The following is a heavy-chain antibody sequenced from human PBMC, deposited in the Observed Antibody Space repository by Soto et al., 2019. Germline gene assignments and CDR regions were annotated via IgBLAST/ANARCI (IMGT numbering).Heavy chain of an antibody. CDR1: GGSFSGYI. J-gene: IGHJ5*02. D-gene: IGHD3-3*01. CDR2: INDSGST. CDR3: ARRGPRDTITIFGVVKSWFDP. Sequence: SETLSLTCAAYGGSFSGYIWSWIRQPPGKGLEWIGEINDSGSTNYNPSPKSRVTISLDTSKNQFSLKLSSVTAADTALYYCARRGPRDTITIFGVVKSWFDPWGQGTLVTVSS. V-gene: IGHV4-34*01.